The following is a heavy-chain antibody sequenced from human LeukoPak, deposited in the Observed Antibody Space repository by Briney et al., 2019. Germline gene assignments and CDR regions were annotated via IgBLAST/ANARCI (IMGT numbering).Heavy chain of an antibody. CDR1: GFTFSSYA. V-gene: IGHV3-23*01. J-gene: IGHJ4*02. D-gene: IGHD6-19*01. CDR3: AKAVQQLYSSGWLFDY. Sequence: GGSLRLSCAASGFTFSSYAMSWVRQAPGKGLEWVSAISGSGGSTYYADSVQGRFTISRDNSKNTLYLQMNSLRAEDTAVYYCAKAVQQLYSSGWLFDYWGQGTLVTVSS. CDR2: ISGSGGST.